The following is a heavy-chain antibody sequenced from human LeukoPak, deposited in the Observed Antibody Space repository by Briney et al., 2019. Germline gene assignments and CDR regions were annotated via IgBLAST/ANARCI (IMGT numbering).Heavy chain of an antibody. Sequence: GRSLRLSCAASGFTFSSYAMHWVRQAPGKGLEWVAVISYDGSNKYYADSVKGRFTISRDNSKNTLYLQMSSLRAEDTAVYYCARDFYGDYVDYWGQGTLVTVSS. CDR1: GFTFSSYA. CDR3: ARDFYGDYVDY. D-gene: IGHD4-17*01. CDR2: ISYDGSNK. J-gene: IGHJ4*02. V-gene: IGHV3-30-3*01.